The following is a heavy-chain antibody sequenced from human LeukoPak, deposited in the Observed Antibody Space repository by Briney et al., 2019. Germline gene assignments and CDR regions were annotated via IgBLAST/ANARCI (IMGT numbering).Heavy chain of an antibody. CDR3: ARSYGLPMEYDV. CDR1: GFDVGRNY. J-gene: IGHJ6*02. CDR2: IYSGGAT. Sequence: GRSLRLSCAASGFDVGRNYMTWVRQAPGKGLEWVSFIYSGGATYYADSVKGRFTISRDNSKNTLYLQMNSLRAEDTAVYYCARSYGLPMEYDVWGQGTTVTVSS. V-gene: IGHV3-53*01. D-gene: IGHD3-10*01.